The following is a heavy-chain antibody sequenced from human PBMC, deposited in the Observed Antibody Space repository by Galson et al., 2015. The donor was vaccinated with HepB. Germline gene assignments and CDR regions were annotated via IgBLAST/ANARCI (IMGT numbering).Heavy chain of an antibody. Sequence: SVKVSCKASGGTFSSYAISWVRQAPGQGLEWMGGIIPIFGTANYAQKFQGRVTITADESTSTAYMELSSLRSEDTAVYYCATPLSSGYPPSTYYYGMDVWGQGTTVTVSS. CDR3: ATPLSSGYPPSTYYYGMDV. CDR2: IIPIFGTA. D-gene: IGHD3-22*01. V-gene: IGHV1-69*13. J-gene: IGHJ6*02. CDR1: GGTFSSYA.